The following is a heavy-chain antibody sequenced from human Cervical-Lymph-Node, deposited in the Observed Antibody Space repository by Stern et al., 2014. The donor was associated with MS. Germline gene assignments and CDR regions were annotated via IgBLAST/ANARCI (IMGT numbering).Heavy chain of an antibody. CDR3: VRGKGSY. J-gene: IGHJ4*02. D-gene: IGHD1-26*01. CDR1: GFSFSTYS. V-gene: IGHV3-48*02. Sequence: EVKLVESGGGSAQPGGSLRLSCGASGFSFSTYSMNWVRQAPGKGLEWVAYISNRVGIIHYADSVKGRFTISRDNVKNSLYLQMNNLRNEDTAGYYCVRGKGSYWGQGTLVAVSS. CDR2: ISNRVGII.